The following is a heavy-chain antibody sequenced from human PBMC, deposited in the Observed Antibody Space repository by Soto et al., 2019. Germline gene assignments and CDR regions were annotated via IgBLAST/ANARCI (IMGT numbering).Heavy chain of an antibody. CDR1: GFTFSSYA. Sequence: QVQLVESGGGVVQPGRSLRLSCAASGFTFSSYAMHWVRQAAGKGLEWVAVISYDGSNKYYADSVKGRFTISRDNSKNTLYLQMNSLRAEDTAVYYCVRDVGYSYGGPGYWGQGTLVTVSS. CDR3: VRDVGYSYGGPGY. J-gene: IGHJ4*02. D-gene: IGHD5-18*01. V-gene: IGHV3-30-3*01. CDR2: ISYDGSNK.